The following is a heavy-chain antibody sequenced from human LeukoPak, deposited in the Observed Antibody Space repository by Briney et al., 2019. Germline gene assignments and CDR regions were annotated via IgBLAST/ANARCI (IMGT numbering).Heavy chain of an antibody. CDR3: AKGYDFLTGYYDF. V-gene: IGHV3-23*01. CDR1: GFTFSSYV. CDR2: ISGSGGST. J-gene: IGHJ4*02. D-gene: IGHD3-9*01. Sequence: GGSLRLSCAASGFTFSSYVMSWVRQAPGKGLECVSAISGSGGSTYFADSVKGRFTISRDNSKNTLYLQMNTLRAEDTAVYYCAKGYDFLTGYYDFWGQGTLVTASS.